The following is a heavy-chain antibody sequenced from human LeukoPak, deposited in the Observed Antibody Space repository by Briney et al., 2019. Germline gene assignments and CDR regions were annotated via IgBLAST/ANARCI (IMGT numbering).Heavy chain of an antibody. V-gene: IGHV3-53*01. CDR1: GFTVSNSY. D-gene: IGHD6-6*01. Sequence: GGSLRLSCAVSGFTVSNSYMSWVRQAPGKGLECVSLIYSGGTTFYADSVKGRFTISRDNSKNTLYLQMNSLRAEDTAVYYCAKGSEYTEWGQGTLVTVSS. CDR3: AKGSEYTE. CDR2: IYSGGTT. J-gene: IGHJ4*02.